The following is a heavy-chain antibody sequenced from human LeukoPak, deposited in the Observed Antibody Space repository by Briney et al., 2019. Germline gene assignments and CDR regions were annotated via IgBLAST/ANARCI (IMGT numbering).Heavy chain of an antibody. CDR2: IYYSGST. D-gene: IGHD6-19*01. CDR1: GGSFSSYY. CDR3: ARDGRGSSGWYKGWFDP. V-gene: IGHV4-59*01. Sequence: SETLSLTCAVYGGSFSSYYWSWLRQPPGKGLEGIGYIYYSGSTNYNPSLKSRVTISVDTSKNQFSLKLSSVTAADTAVYYCARDGRGSSGWYKGWFDPWGQGTLVTVSS. J-gene: IGHJ5*02.